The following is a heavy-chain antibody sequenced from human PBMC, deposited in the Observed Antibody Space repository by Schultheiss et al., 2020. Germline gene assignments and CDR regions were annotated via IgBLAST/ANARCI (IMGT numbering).Heavy chain of an antibody. J-gene: IGHJ6*02. CDR3: AKESDYGDDVGAPMDV. D-gene: IGHD4-17*01. CDR1: GGSISSSNW. CDR2: IYHSGST. Sequence: SETLSLTCTVSGGSISSSNWWSWVRQPPGKGLEWIGEIYHSGSTNYNPSLKSRVTISVDTSKNQFSLKLSSVTAADTAVYYCAKESDYGDDVGAPMDVWGQGTTVTVSS. V-gene: IGHV4-4*02.